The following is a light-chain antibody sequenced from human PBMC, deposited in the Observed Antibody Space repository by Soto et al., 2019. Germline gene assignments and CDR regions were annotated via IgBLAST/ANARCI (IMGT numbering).Light chain of an antibody. J-gene: IGKJ4*01. V-gene: IGKV3-11*01. CDR1: QSVSNN. Sequence: EIVLTQSPGTLSLAPGERATLSCRASQSVSNNLAWYQQKPGQAPRLLIYDASNRATGVPARFSGSGSGTDFTLTISSLESEDFADYYCQQRVNWPPLTFGGGARVEI. CDR2: DAS. CDR3: QQRVNWPPLT.